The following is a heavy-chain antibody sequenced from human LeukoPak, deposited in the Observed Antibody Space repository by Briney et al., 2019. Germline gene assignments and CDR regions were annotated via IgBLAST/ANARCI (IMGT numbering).Heavy chain of an antibody. CDR3: ARSPVGVRKKHDF. Sequence: GASVKVSCKASGYTFTSYDINWVRQATGQGLEWMGWMNPTSGHTGYAQNFQGRVTMTRDTSISTAYMELNSLTSEDTAVYYCARSPVGVRKKHDFWGQGTLVCVSS. D-gene: IGHD3-10*01. CDR2: MNPTSGHT. CDR1: GYTFTSYD. V-gene: IGHV1-8*01. J-gene: IGHJ4*02.